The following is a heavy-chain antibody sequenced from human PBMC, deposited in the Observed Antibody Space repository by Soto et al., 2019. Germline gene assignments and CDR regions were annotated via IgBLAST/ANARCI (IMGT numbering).Heavy chain of an antibody. CDR1: GYTFTVYY. V-gene: IGHV1-2*02. D-gene: IGHD5-12*01. CDR2: INPNSGGT. J-gene: IGHJ4*02. Sequence: GASVKVSCKASGYTFTVYYIHCVLQAPGQGLEWMGWINPNSGGTHYAQKFQGRVTMTRDTSTSTAYMELSSLTSDDTAVYYCARHSGYDYVFDYWGQGTLVTVSS. CDR3: ARHSGYDYVFDY.